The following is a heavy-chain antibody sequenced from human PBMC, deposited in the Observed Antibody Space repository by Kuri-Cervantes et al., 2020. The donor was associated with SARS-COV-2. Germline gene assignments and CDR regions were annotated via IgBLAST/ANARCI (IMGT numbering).Heavy chain of an antibody. CDR3: ARVPVGGYLKSYFDY. V-gene: IGHV1-2*02. Sequence: ASVKVSCKASGYTFTGYYMRWVRQAPGQGLEWMGWINPNSGGTNYAQKFQGRVTMARDTTISTAYMELSRLRSDDTAVYYCARVPVGGYLKSYFDYWGQGTLVTVSS. J-gene: IGHJ4*02. D-gene: IGHD6-19*01. CDR2: INPNSGGT. CDR1: GYTFTGYY.